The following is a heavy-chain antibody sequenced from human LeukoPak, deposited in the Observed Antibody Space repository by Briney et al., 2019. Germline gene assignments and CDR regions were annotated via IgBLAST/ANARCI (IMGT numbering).Heavy chain of an antibody. D-gene: IGHD5-18*01. V-gene: IGHV4-59*08. CDR3: ARLGGGYSYGYYLDY. CDR1: GASINNYY. J-gene: IGHJ4*02. CDR2: IYYSGPT. Sequence: SETLSLTCTVSGASINNYYWSWLRQPPGKGLEYIGFIYYSGPTNYNPSLKSRVTISVDTSKNQFSLKLSSVTAADTAVYYCARLGGGYSYGYYLDYWGQGTLVTVSS.